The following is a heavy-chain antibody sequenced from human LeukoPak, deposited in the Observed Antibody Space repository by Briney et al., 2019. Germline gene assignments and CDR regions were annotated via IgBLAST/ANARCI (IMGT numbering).Heavy chain of an antibody. CDR2: IYSGGST. D-gene: IGHD2-15*01. J-gene: IGHJ5*02. CDR1: GFTVSSNY. CDR3: ARGTVVAGYNWFDP. Sequence: GGSQRLSCAASGFTVSSNYMSWVRQAPGKGLEWVSVIYSGGSTYYADSVKGRFTISRDNSKNTLYLQMNSLRAEDTAVYYCARGTVVAGYNWFDPWGQGTLVTVSS. V-gene: IGHV3-66*01.